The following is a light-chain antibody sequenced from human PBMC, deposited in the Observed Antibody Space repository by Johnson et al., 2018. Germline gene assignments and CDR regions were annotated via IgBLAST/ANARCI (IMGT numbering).Light chain of an antibody. Sequence: QSVLTQPPSVSAGPGQKVTISCSGSSSNIGNNYVSWYQQLPGTAPKLLIYENNKRPSGIPARFSGSKSGTSATLGITGLMTGDEADYYCGTWDSSLSSGNVFGTGTKVTVL. J-gene: IGLJ1*01. CDR2: ENN. V-gene: IGLV1-51*02. CDR3: GTWDSSLSSGNV. CDR1: SSNIGNNY.